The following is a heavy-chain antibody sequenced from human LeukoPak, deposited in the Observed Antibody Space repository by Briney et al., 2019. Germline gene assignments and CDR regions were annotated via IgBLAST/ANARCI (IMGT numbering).Heavy chain of an antibody. V-gene: IGHV3-23*01. Sequence: PGGSLRLSCAASGFTFSSFAMSWVRQAPGKGLEWLSVISASGGSTYYADSVKGRFTISRDNSKNTLYLQMNSLRAGDTAVYYCARIRGYYGSGSYIDYWGQGTLVTVSS. J-gene: IGHJ4*02. CDR1: GFTFSSFA. CDR3: ARIRGYYGSGSYIDY. CDR2: ISASGGST. D-gene: IGHD3-10*01.